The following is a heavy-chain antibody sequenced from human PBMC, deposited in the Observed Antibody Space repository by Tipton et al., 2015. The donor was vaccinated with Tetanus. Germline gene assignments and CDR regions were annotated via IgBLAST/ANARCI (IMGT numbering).Heavy chain of an antibody. D-gene: IGHD4-17*01. CDR3: ARDERYGDYAY. Sequence: GLVKPSETLSLTCTVSGGSISSSSYYWGWIRQPPGKGLEWIGYTYYSGSTGYNPSLKSRVTISIDSSKNQFSLKLTSVTAADTAVYYCARDERYGDYAYWGQGALVTVSS. CDR1: GGSISSSSYY. V-gene: IGHV4-61*01. J-gene: IGHJ4*02. CDR2: TYYSGST.